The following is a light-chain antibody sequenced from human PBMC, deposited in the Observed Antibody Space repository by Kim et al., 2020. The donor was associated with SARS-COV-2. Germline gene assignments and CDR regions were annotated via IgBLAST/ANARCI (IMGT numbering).Light chain of an antibody. J-gene: IGLJ1*01. CDR3: SSYTTSSTYV. CDR2: DVS. V-gene: IGLV2-14*04. CDR1: SSDIGSYIF. Sequence: GQSITISCTGTSSDIGSYIFVSWYQQYPGKAPKLMIYDVSKRPSGFSDRLSGSKSGNTASLTISGLQAEDEADYYCSSYTTSSTYVFGTGTKVTVL.